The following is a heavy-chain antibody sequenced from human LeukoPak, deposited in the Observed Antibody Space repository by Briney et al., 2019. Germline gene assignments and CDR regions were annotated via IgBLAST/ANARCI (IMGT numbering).Heavy chain of an antibody. J-gene: IGHJ1*01. Sequence: ASVKVSCKASGYTFTSYGISWVRQAPGQGLEWMGWISAYNGNTNYAQKLQGRVTMTRDTSISTAYMELSRLRSDDTAVYYCARDRPAGTSTGWFQHWGQGTLVTVSS. CDR3: ARDRPAGTSTGWFQH. CDR1: GYTFTSYG. V-gene: IGHV1-18*01. CDR2: ISAYNGNT.